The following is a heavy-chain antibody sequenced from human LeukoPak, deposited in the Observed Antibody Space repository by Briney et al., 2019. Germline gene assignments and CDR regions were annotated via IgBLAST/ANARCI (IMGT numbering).Heavy chain of an antibody. V-gene: IGHV3-33*05. J-gene: IGHJ4*02. D-gene: IGHD6-13*01. CDR3: AKGCSSWYGCFDY. CDR2: ISYDGINK. Sequence: SCKASGYTFTGYYMHWVRQAPGKGLEWVTVISYDGINKYYTDSVKGRFTISRDNFKNTLYLQMNSLRAEDTAVYYCAKGCSSWYGCFDYWGQGTLVTVSS. CDR1: GYTFTGYY.